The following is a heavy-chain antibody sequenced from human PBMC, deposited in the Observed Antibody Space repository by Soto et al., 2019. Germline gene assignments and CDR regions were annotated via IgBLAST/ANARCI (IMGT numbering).Heavy chain of an antibody. CDR1: GFPFRNQD. J-gene: IGHJ4*02. D-gene: IGHD3-22*01. Sequence: EVQLLESGGGLVQPGGSRRPTCLGSGFPFRNQDMSGVRRAPERGLEWASGISGRGGLTYYADSVKGRFTISRDNSKNTLYLQMNNLRANDTAVYYCAKDRQFRSYYESAGHYNDWGQGTLVTVSS. CDR2: ISGRGGLT. V-gene: IGHV3-23*01. CDR3: AKDRQFRSYYESAGHYND.